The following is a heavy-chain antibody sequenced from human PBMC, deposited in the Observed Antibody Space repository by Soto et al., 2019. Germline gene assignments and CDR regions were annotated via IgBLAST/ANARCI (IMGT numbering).Heavy chain of an antibody. CDR2: IYHTGNA. D-gene: IGHD3-22*01. Sequence: PSETLSLTCSVSGDSISNSRFYWAWIRQSPGEGLEWIGSIYHTGNAYYNPSLKSRVTISVDTSKNQFSLKLTSVTAADAALYYCARDFFDSSDYTTNWFDPWGQGNLVTVSS. CDR3: ARDFFDSSDYTTNWFDP. V-gene: IGHV4-39*01. J-gene: IGHJ5*02. CDR1: GDSISNSRFY.